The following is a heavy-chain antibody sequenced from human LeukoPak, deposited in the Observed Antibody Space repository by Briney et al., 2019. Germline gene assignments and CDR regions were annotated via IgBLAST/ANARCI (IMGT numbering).Heavy chain of an antibody. CDR3: ARRAPSHDFDD. J-gene: IGHJ4*02. V-gene: IGHV3-11*04. CDR2: ISSSDSTI. Sequence: GGSLRLSCAASGFTFSDYYMSWIRQAPGKGLEWVSYISSSDSTIYYADSVKGRFTISRDNAKNSLYLQMNSLRAEDTALYYCARRAPSHDFDDWGQGTLVTVSS. CDR1: GFTFSDYY.